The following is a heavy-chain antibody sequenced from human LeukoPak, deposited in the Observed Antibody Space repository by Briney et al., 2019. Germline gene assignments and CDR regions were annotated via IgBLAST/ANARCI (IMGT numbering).Heavy chain of an antibody. CDR2: INGEGLST. CDR3: ARARGSSYGLFDY. Sequence: GGSLRLSCAASGITFSSHWMRWVRQAPGKGLVWVSRINGEGLSTSYADSVQGRFTISRDNAKNTLYLQMNSLRAEDTAVYYCARARGSSYGLFDYWGQGTLVTVSS. V-gene: IGHV3-74*01. CDR1: GITFSSHW. D-gene: IGHD5-18*01. J-gene: IGHJ4*02.